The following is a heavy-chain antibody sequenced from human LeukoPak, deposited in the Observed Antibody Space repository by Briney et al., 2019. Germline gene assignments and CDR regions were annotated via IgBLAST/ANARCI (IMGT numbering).Heavy chain of an antibody. CDR3: ARAHIHEAWFDP. CDR2: ISDSGGRT. V-gene: IGHV3-23*01. Sequence: GGSLRLSCAVSGITLSNYGMSWVRQAPGKGLEWVAGISDSGGRTNYADSVKGRFTISRDNPKNTLYLQMNSLRSDDTAVYYCARAHIHEAWFDPWGQGTLVTVSS. J-gene: IGHJ5*02. CDR1: GITLSNYG.